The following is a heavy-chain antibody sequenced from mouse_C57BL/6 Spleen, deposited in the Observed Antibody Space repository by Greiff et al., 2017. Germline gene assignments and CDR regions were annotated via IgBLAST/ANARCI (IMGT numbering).Heavy chain of an antibody. D-gene: IGHD1-2*01. V-gene: IGHV14-1*01. CDR1: GFNIQDYY. CDR2: SDPEDGDT. J-gene: IGHJ1*03. CDR3: TTSPGFHSYWYFDV. Sequence: VQLQQSGAELVRPGASVKLSCTASGFNIQDYYMHWVKQRPEQGLEWIGRSDPEDGDTEYAPKFQGKATMTADTSSNTAYLQLSSLTSEDTAVYYCTTSPGFHSYWYFDVWGTGTTVTVSS.